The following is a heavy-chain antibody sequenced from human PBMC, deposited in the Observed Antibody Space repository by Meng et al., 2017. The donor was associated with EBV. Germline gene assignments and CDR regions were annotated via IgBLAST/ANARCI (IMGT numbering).Heavy chain of an antibody. CDR2: LIPMSGAP. D-gene: IGHD3-10*01. V-gene: IGHV1-69*01. Sequence: QVREEQSGVDLTRPGSSWKFSCNTSGGPLRSDAVSWVLQGPGQGLEWLGGLIPMSGAPHYAQKFQDRVTITADEYARTHYMELSSLRSDDTAMYYCASESGRGFTPDFWGQGTLVTVSS. CDR1: GGPLRSDA. CDR3: ASESGRGFTPDF. J-gene: IGHJ4*02.